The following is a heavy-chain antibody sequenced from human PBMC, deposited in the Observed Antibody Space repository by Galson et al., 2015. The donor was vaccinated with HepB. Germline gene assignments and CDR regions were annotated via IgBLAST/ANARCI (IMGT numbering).Heavy chain of an antibody. D-gene: IGHD6-6*01. CDR2: ISWNSGSI. CDR3: AKDIEYSSSSAFDY. Sequence: SLRLSCAASGFTFDDYAMHWVRQAPGKGLEWVSGISWNSGSIGYADSVKGRFTISRDNAKNSLYLQMNSLRAEDTALYYCAKDIEYSSSSAFDYWGQGTLVTVSS. CDR1: GFTFDDYA. J-gene: IGHJ4*02. V-gene: IGHV3-9*01.